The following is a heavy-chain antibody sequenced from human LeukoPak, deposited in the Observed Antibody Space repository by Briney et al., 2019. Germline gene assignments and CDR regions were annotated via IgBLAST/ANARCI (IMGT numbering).Heavy chain of an antibody. J-gene: IGHJ6*03. Sequence: SETLSLTCTVSGGSISTSSHYWGWIRQPPGKGLECIGSMYYSGSPYYNPSLKSRFSISVDTSANQFSLQLTSVTAADTAVYYCARARGAFWSGPMDVWGKGTTVTVSS. V-gene: IGHV4-39*01. CDR2: MYYSGSP. CDR3: ARARGAFWSGPMDV. CDR1: GGSISTSSHY. D-gene: IGHD3-3*01.